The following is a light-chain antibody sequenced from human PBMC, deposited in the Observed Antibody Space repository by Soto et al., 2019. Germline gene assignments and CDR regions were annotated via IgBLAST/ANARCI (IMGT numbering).Light chain of an antibody. J-gene: IGKJ3*01. CDR3: LQHNSSPFT. CDR2: AAS. CDR1: QGIGND. V-gene: IGKV1-17*01. Sequence: DIQMTQSPSSLSASVGDRITITCRASQGIGNDLGWYQQKPGKAPKRLIYAASRLDSGVPSRFSGSGSGTEFTLTVSSLQPEDFASYYCLQHNSSPFTFGPGTKVDIK.